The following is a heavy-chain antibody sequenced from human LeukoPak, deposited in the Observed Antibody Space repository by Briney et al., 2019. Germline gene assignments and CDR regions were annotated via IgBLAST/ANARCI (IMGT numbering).Heavy chain of an antibody. V-gene: IGHV1-18*01. CDR1: GYTFTSYG. D-gene: IGHD4-23*01. CDR3: ARDFGGGNSGVLDY. CDR2: ISAYNGNT. J-gene: IGHJ4*02. Sequence: ASVKVSCKASGYTFTSYGISWVRQAPGQGLEWMGWISAYNGNTNYAQKLQGRVTMTTDTSTSTAYMELRSLRSDDTSVYYCARDFGGGNSGVLDYWGQGTLVTVSS.